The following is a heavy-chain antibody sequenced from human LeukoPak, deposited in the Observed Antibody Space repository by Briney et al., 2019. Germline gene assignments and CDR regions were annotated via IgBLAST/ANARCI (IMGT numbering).Heavy chain of an antibody. CDR3: ARVDFWSGYPPDAFDI. CDR1: GFTFDDYG. Sequence: GGSLRLSCAASGFTFDDYGLSWVRQAPGKGLEWVANIKEDGSEKYYVDSVKGRFTISRDNAKNSLYLQMNSLRAEDTAVYYCARVDFWSGYPPDAFDIWGQGTMVIVSS. D-gene: IGHD3-3*01. J-gene: IGHJ3*02. V-gene: IGHV3-7*01. CDR2: IKEDGSEK.